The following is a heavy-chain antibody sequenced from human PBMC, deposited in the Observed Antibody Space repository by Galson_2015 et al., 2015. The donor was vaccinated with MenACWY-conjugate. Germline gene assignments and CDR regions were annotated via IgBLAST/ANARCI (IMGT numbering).Heavy chain of an antibody. CDR1: GFTFSGSA. V-gene: IGHV3-73*01. J-gene: IGHJ4*02. CDR3: TRTPVEMATILLG. Sequence: SLRLSCAASGFTFSGSAMHWVRQASGKGLEWVGRIRSKANSYATAYAASVKGRFTISRDDSKNTAYLQMNSLKTEDTAVYYCTRTPVEMATILLGWGQGTLVTVSS. CDR2: IRSKANSYAT. D-gene: IGHD5-24*01.